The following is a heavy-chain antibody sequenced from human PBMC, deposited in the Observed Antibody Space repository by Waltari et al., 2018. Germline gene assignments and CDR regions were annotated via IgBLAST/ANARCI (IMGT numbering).Heavy chain of an antibody. Sequence: QVQLVESGGGVVQPGRSLRLSCAASGFTSSSNGQHWVRQAPAKGVEWVAVIWYDGSKKDYADSGKGRLTISRDNSKNTLYLRMNSLRAEDTAVYYCARDLEYGYYYYYYYGMDVWGQGTTVTVSS. CDR2: IWYDGSKK. D-gene: IGHD5-18*01. J-gene: IGHJ6*02. V-gene: IGHV3-33*01. CDR3: ARDLEYGYYYYYYYGMDV. CDR1: GFTSSSNG.